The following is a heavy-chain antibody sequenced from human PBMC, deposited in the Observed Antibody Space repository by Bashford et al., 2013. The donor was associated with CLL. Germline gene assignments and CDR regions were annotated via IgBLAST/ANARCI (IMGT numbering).Heavy chain of an antibody. CDR3: ARRIPSIAVAGNWMEDYYYYGYGR. CDR2: IYPGDSEY. V-gene: IGHV5-51*01. Sequence: GESLKISCKGSGYRLYQLLDRLGAPDARKGLEWMGIIYPGDSEYQIQPSFQGQVTISADKSISTAYLQWSSLKASDTAMYYCARRIPSIAVAGNWMEDYYYYGYGRLGPRDHGHRLL. D-gene: IGHD6-19*01. CDR1: GYRLYQLL. J-gene: IGHJ6*02.